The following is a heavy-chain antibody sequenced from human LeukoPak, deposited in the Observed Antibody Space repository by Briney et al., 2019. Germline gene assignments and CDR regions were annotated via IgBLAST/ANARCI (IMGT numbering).Heavy chain of an antibody. Sequence: SVKVSCKASGYTFTSYDINWVRQATGQGLEWMGWMNPNSGNTGYAQKFQGRVTMTRDTSISTAYMELSRLRSDDTAVYYCARSASDRGRYFDWLLMLAPFDYWGQGTLVTVSS. CDR2: MNPNSGNT. CDR1: GYTFTSYD. J-gene: IGHJ4*02. CDR3: ARSASDRGRYFDWLLMLAPFDY. D-gene: IGHD3-9*01. V-gene: IGHV1-8*02.